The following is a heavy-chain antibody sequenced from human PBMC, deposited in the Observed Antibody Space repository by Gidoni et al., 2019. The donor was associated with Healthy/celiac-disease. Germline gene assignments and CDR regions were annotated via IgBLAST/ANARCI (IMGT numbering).Heavy chain of an antibody. Sequence: EVQLLESGGGLVQPGGSLSLSCSAPGFTFSSYAMSWVRQAPGKGLEWVSAISGSGGSTYYADSVKGRFTISRDNSKNTLYLKMNSLRAEDTAVYYCASLPGGGTLWGQGTLVTVSS. CDR1: GFTFSSYA. D-gene: IGHD3-16*01. CDR3: ASLPGGGTL. J-gene: IGHJ4*02. V-gene: IGHV3-23*01. CDR2: ISGSGGST.